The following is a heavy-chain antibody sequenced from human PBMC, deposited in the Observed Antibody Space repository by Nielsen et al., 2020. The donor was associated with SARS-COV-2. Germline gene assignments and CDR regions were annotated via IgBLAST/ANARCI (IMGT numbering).Heavy chain of an antibody. CDR2: IDWDDDK. J-gene: IGHJ4*02. V-gene: IGHV2-70*10. CDR1: GGSISSGGYY. CDR3: ARLRSFGDYVYYFDY. D-gene: IGHD4-17*01. Sequence: TLSLTCTVSGGSISSGGYYWSWIRQHPGKGLEWIARIDWDDDKYYSTSLKTRLTISKDTSKNQVVLTMTNMDPVDTATYYCARLRSFGDYVYYFDYWGQGTLVTVSS.